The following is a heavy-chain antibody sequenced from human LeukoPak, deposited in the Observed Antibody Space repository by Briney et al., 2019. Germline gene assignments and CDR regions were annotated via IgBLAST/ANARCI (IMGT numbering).Heavy chain of an antibody. D-gene: IGHD5-12*01. CDR1: GFTFSSYG. V-gene: IGHV3-30*03. J-gene: IGHJ4*02. Sequence: GRSLRLSCAASGFTFSSYGMHWVRQAPGKGLEWVAVISYDGSNKYYADSVKGRFTISRDNSKNTLYLQMNSLRAEDTAVYYCARGPSGYHNTGGQGTLVTVSS. CDR2: ISYDGSNK. CDR3: ARGPSGYHNT.